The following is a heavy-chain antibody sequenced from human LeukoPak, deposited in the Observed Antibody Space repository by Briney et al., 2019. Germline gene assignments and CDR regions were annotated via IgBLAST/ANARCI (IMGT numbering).Heavy chain of an antibody. CDR2: INHSGST. CDR1: AYSISSGYY. CDR3: ARGGSDPFGGVIAPPDY. Sequence: SETLSLTCIVSAYSISSGYYWGWIRQPPGKGLEWIGEINHSGSTNYNPSLKSRVTISVDTSKNQFSLKLSSVTAADTAVYYCARGGSDPFGGVIAPPDYWGQGTLVTVSS. D-gene: IGHD3-16*02. V-gene: IGHV4-38-2*02. J-gene: IGHJ4*02.